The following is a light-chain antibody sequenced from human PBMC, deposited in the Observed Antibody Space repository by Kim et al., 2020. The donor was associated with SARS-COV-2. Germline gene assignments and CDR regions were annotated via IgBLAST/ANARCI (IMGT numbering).Light chain of an antibody. J-gene: IGKJ4*01. CDR2: DAS. CDR1: QGFRVY. Sequence: PGERAPLSCRASQGFRVYVRWYQHKPGQAPRLLIYDASSRATGIPDRFSGSGSGTDFTLTISSLEPEDFAIYYCQQRNNWPPAVTFGGGTKVDIK. CDR3: QQRNNWPPAVT. V-gene: IGKV3-11*01.